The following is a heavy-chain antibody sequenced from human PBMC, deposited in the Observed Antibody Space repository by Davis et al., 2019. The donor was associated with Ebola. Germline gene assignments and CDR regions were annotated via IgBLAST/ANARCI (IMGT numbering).Heavy chain of an antibody. CDR3: ARRYCSGGSCPYYYYMDA. D-gene: IGHD2-15*01. CDR1: GGSISSYY. CDR2: IYYSGST. J-gene: IGHJ6*03. V-gene: IGHV4-59*01. Sequence: PSETLSLTCTVSGGSISSYYWSWIRQPPGKGLEWIGYIYYSGSTNYNPSLKSRVTISVDTSKNQFSLKLSSVTAADTAVYYCARRYCSGGSCPYYYYMDAWGKGTTVTVSS.